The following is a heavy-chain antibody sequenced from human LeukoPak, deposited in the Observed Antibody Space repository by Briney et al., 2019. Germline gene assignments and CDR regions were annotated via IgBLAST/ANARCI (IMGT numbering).Heavy chain of an antibody. D-gene: IGHD1/OR15-1a*01. CDR2: MNPNSGNT. V-gene: IGHV1-8*01. CDR3: ARGAATWNNYSFDY. J-gene: IGHJ4*02. CDR1: GYTFTSYD. Sequence: GASVKVSCKASGYTFTSYDINWVRQATGQGLEWMGWMNPNSGNTGYAQKFQGRVTMTRNTSISTAYMELSSLRSEDTAVYYCARGAATWNNYSFDYWGQGSLVTVSS.